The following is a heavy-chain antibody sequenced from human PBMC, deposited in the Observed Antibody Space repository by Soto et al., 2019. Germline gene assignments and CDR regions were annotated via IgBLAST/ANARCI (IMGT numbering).Heavy chain of an antibody. CDR1: GFPFSNYA. J-gene: IGHJ3*02. Sequence: ESGGGLVQPGGSLRLSCADSGFPFSNYAMSWVRQAPGKGLEWVSSISGSGANTYYADSVKGRFTISRDNSKNTLYLQMNSLRAEDTAVYYCTKAGYCSGGSCHVAFDIWGQGTMVTVSS. V-gene: IGHV3-23*01. CDR3: TKAGYCSGGSCHVAFDI. CDR2: ISGSGANT. D-gene: IGHD2-15*01.